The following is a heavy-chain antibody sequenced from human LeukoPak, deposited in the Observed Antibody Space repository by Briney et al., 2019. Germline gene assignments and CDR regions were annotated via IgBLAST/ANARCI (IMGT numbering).Heavy chain of an antibody. CDR1: GGSISSSSYY. Sequence: SETLSLTCTVSGGSISSSSYYWGWIRQPPGKGLEWIGGIYYSGSTYYNPSLKSRVTISVDTSKNQFSLKLSSVTAADTAVYYCARAFRRYCSGGSCYSPFLDYWGQGTLVTVSS. D-gene: IGHD2-15*01. J-gene: IGHJ4*02. CDR2: IYYSGST. V-gene: IGHV4-39*07. CDR3: ARAFRRYCSGGSCYSPFLDY.